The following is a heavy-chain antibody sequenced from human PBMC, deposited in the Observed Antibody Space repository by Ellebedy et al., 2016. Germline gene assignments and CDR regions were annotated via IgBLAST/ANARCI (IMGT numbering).Heavy chain of an antibody. CDR3: ASRLQAPGTMFY. V-gene: IGHV3-66*01. CDR1: GFTVSSSY. J-gene: IGHJ4*02. CDR2: LYSGGAT. D-gene: IGHD6-13*01. Sequence: GESLKISCAASGFTVSSSYMSWVRQAPGKGLEWVSVLYSGGATYYADSVRGRFTISRDNSKNTLFLQMNRLTAEDTAVYYCASRLQAPGTMFYWGQGPLVTVSP.